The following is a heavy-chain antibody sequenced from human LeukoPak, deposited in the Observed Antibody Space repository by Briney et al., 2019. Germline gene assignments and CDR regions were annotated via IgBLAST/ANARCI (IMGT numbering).Heavy chain of an antibody. Sequence: ASVKVSCKAPGGTFRSAAMSWVRQAPGQGLEWVGHIILMFGTTTYAQKFQGRVTITADESTRTVHMELNSLTSDDTAIYYCTRDEHKGSATFNYWGQGTLVIVSS. CDR3: TRDEHKGSATFNY. CDR1: GGTFRSAA. J-gene: IGHJ4*02. CDR2: IILMFGTT. D-gene: IGHD3-10*01. V-gene: IGHV1-69*13.